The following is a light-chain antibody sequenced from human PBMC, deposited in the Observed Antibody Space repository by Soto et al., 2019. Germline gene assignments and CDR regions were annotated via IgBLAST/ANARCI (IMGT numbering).Light chain of an antibody. CDR1: SSNLGGNT. J-gene: IGLJ3*02. CDR3: ASWDGSLNGPV. V-gene: IGLV1-44*01. Sequence: QSVVTQTPSASGTPGQTVTISCSGSSSNLGGNTVNWYQQVPGTAPKLLIYSNDQRPSGVPDRFSGSKSGTSASLAIGGLQSEDEADYFCASWDGSLNGPVFGGGTKLTVL. CDR2: SND.